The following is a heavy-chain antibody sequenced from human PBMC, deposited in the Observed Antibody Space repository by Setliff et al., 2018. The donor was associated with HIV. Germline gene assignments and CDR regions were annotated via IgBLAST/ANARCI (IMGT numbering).Heavy chain of an antibody. V-gene: IGHV3-23*01. J-gene: IGHJ4*02. CDR2: TTSNGRTT. D-gene: IGHD3-16*01. CDR3: AKAWGSGYPSFESALMFDV. CDR1: GFTFSAYA. Sequence: GGSLRLSCAASGFTFSAYAMTWVRQAPGKGLEWVSATTSNGRTTDYAESVRGRFILSRDNSGNTLYLQMTSLRAEDTATYYWAKAWGSGYPSFESALMFDVWGQGTLVTVSS.